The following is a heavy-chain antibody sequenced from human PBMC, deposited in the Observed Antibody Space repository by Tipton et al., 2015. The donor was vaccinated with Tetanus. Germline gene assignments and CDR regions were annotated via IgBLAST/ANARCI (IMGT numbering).Heavy chain of an antibody. D-gene: IGHD3-16*01. J-gene: IGHJ6*02. CDR1: GFTFSSYW. CDR2: IKQDGSEK. Sequence: SLRLSCAASGFTFSSYWMSWVRQAPGKGLEWVANIKQDGSEKYYADSVKGRFTISRDNAKNSLFLQVNSLRAEDTAVYYCTSSLNTWYYYGVDVWGQGTTVTVSS. CDR3: TSSLNTWYYYGVDV. V-gene: IGHV3-7*03.